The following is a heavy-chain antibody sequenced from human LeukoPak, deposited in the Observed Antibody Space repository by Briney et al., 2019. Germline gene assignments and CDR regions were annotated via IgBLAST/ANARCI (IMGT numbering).Heavy chain of an antibody. CDR1: GGSVSSGGFS. CDR3: ASTNDFGEYVGA. V-gene: IGHV4-30-2*01. CDR2: MYHGGNT. J-gene: IGHJ5*02. D-gene: IGHD4-17*01. Sequence: SQTLSLTCAVSGGSVSSGGFSWSRLRQPPGKGLGWIGYMYHGGNTYYNPSLESRVTISVERSKNQFSLKLSSVTAADTAVYYCASTNDFGEYVGAWGQGTLVTVSS.